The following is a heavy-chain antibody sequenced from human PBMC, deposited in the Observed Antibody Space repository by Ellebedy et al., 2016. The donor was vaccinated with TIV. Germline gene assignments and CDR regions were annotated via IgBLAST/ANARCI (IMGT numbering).Heavy chain of an antibody. CDR1: GGSFSTYA. D-gene: IGHD3-16*01. V-gene: IGHV1-69*04. Sequence: AASVKVSCKASGGSFSTYAISWVRQAPGQGLEGMGRIMPILGLASYAQNFQGRVTITADKSTRTAYMELSSLRSEDAALYYCATDGGSAEVERRETLSYWGLGTLVTVSS. CDR2: IMPILGLA. J-gene: IGHJ4*02. CDR3: ATDGGSAEVERRETLSY.